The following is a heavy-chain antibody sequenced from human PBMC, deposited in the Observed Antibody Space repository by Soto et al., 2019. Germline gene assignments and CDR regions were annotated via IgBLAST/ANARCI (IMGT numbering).Heavy chain of an antibody. D-gene: IGHD1-26*01. Sequence: GESLKISCKGSGYSFSNYWIGWVRQMPGKGLEWMGIIYPGDSHAIYSPSFQGQVTMSADRSISTAYLQWSSLKASDTAMYYCARPYSGGPNDPFDVWGQGTMVTVSS. J-gene: IGHJ3*01. CDR2: IYPGDSHA. V-gene: IGHV5-51*01. CDR3: ARPYSGGPNDPFDV. CDR1: GYSFSNYW.